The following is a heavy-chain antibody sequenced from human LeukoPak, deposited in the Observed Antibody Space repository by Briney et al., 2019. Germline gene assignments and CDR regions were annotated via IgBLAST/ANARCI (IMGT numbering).Heavy chain of an antibody. CDR3: AKDGFDYYDSSGYYYFNY. Sequence: LTGGSLRLSCAASGFTVSSNYMSWVRQAPGKGLEWVSVIYSGGSTYYADSVKGRFTISRDNSKNTLYLQMNSLRAEDTAVYYCAKDGFDYYDSSGYYYFNYWGQGTLVTVSS. J-gene: IGHJ4*02. CDR1: GFTVSSNY. V-gene: IGHV3-53*01. CDR2: IYSGGST. D-gene: IGHD3-22*01.